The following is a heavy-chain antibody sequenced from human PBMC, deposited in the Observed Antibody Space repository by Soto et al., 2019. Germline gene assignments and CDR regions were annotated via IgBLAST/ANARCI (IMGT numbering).Heavy chain of an antibody. Sequence: GGSLRLSCAASGFTFSSYAMSWVRQAPGKGLEWVSAISGSGGSTYYADSVKGRFTISRDNSKNTLYLQMNSLRAEDTAVYYCANYCSSIRCYRSENWFDPWCQGILVYVS. CDR3: ANYCSSIRCYRSENWFDP. V-gene: IGHV3-23*01. CDR2: ISGSGGST. J-gene: IGHJ5*02. CDR1: GFTFSSYA. D-gene: IGHD2-2*01.